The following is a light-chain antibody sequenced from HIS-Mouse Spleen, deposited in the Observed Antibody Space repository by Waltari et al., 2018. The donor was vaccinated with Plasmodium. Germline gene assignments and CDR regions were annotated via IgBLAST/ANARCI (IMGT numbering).Light chain of an antibody. CDR1: KLGDKY. CDR3: QAWDSSTVV. CDR2: QDS. Sequence: SYELTQPPSVSVSPGQTASITCSGDKLGDKYACWYQQKPGQSPVLVIYQDSKRPSGIPERFSGSNSGNTATLTLSGTQAMDEADYYGQAWDSSTVVFGGGTKLTVL. V-gene: IGLV3-1*01. J-gene: IGLJ2*01.